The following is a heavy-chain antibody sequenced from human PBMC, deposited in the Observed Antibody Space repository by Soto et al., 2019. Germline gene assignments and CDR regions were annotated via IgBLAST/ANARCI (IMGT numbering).Heavy chain of an antibody. CDR1: GGAFSSFA. CDR3: VRGVIPATIKVSWFDP. V-gene: IGHV1-69*06. J-gene: IGHJ5*02. D-gene: IGHD2-2*01. Sequence: QVQLVQSGAEVKQPGSSVKVSCKTSGGAFSSFAIHWVRQAPGQGLEWMGGIIPILRTPNYAPKFQGRVIITADTSTTTAYMELSSLRFEDTAIYYCVRGVIPATIKVSWFDPWGQGTLVTVSS. CDR2: IIPILRTP.